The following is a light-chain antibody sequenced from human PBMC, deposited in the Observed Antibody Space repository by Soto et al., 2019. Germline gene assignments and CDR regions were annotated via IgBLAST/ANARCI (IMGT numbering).Light chain of an antibody. CDR2: RAS. CDR3: QQSHITQYS. CDR1: QGISSW. V-gene: IGKV1-12*01. J-gene: IGKJ2*03. Sequence: DIQMTHSPSSSSASVVYRFTITCLASQGISSWLAWYQQKPGEAPNLLISRASSLQSGVPSRFSGSGFGTDFTLTISSLQREDFATYYCQQSHITQYSFGQGTKVDI.